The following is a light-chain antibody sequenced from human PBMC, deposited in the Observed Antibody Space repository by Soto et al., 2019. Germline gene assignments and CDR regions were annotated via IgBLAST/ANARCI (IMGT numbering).Light chain of an antibody. J-gene: IGKJ3*01. Sequence: QSPDTVSLSQGEKATLSCRASQSVSSNFAWYQQKPGQAPRLLIFGSSSRATGIPDRFSGSGSGTDFTLSISRLEPEDFAVYYCQQSGSSPPFIFGPGTKVDIK. V-gene: IGKV3-20*01. CDR1: QSVSSN. CDR3: QQSGSSPPFI. CDR2: GSS.